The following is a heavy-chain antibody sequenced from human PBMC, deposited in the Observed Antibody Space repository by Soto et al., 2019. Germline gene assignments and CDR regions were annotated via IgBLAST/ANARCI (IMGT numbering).Heavy chain of an antibody. CDR1: GFTFDDYA. D-gene: IGHD1-7*01. J-gene: IGHJ5*02. V-gene: IGHV3-9*01. CDR3: ANGALELELGLPGFDP. Sequence: DVQLVESGGGLVQPGRSLRLSCAASGFTFDDYAMHWVRQAPGKGLEWVSGISWNSGSIGYADSVKGRFTISRDNAKNSLYLQMNSLRAEDTALYYCANGALELELGLPGFDPWGQGTLVTVSS. CDR2: ISWNSGSI.